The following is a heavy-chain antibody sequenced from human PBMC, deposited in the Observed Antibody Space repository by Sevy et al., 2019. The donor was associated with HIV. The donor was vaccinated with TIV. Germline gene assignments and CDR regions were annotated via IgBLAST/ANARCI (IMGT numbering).Heavy chain of an antibody. J-gene: IGHJ6*02. D-gene: IGHD6-6*01. CDR2: INPNSGGT. Sequence: ASVKVSCKASGYTFTGYYMHWVRQAPGQGLEWMGRINPNSGGTNYAQKFQGRVTMTRDTSISTAYMELSRLRSDDTAVYYCASAYSSSKSPNYYYYGMDVWGQGTTVTVSS. CDR3: ASAYSSSKSPNYYYYGMDV. V-gene: IGHV1-2*06. CDR1: GYTFTGYY.